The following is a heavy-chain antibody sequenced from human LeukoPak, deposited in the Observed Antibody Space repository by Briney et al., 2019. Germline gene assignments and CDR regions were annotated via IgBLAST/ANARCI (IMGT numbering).Heavy chain of an antibody. CDR1: GGSISGYY. CDR2: INHSGST. D-gene: IGHD5-24*01. V-gene: IGHV4-34*01. J-gene: IGHJ3*02. CDR3: ARHFAWRWLHSRPAFDI. Sequence: PSETLSLTCTVSGGSISGYYWSWIRQPPGKGLEWIGEINHSGSTNYNPSLKSRVTISVDTSKNQFSLKLSSVTAADTAVYYCARHFAWRWLHSRPAFDIWGQGTMVTVSS.